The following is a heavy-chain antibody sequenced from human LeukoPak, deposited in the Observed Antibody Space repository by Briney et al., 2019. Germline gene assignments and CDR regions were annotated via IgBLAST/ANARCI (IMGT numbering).Heavy chain of an antibody. D-gene: IGHD4-17*01. J-gene: IGHJ6*02. CDR1: GFTFSSYE. Sequence: GGSLRLSCAASGFTFSSYEMNWVRQAPGKGLEWVSYISSSGSTIYYADSVKGRFTISRDNAKNSLYLQMNSLRTEDTAVYYCARGPHYEYYYYYGMDVWGQGTTVTVSS. CDR2: ISSSGSTI. V-gene: IGHV3-48*03. CDR3: ARGPHYEYYYYYGMDV.